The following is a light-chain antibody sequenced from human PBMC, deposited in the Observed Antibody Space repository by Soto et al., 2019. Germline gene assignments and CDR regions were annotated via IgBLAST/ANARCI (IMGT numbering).Light chain of an antibody. CDR3: QHYNNWPPWT. Sequence: EIVMTQSPATLSVAQGERATLSCRASQSVSSNLAWYQQKPGQAPRLLIYGASTRATGVPVRFSGSGSGTEFTLTISSLQSEDFAVYYCQHYNNWPPWTFGQGTKVEIK. J-gene: IGKJ1*01. CDR2: GAS. V-gene: IGKV3-15*01. CDR1: QSVSSN.